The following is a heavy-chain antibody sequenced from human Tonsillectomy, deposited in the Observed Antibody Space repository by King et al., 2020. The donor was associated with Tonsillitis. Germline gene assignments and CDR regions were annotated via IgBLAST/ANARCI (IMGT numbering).Heavy chain of an antibody. CDR2: LYYTGNT. CDR3: ARYVSGSFDY. Sequence: QLQESGPGVVKPSETLSLTCTVSGGSMSSGDHYWALVRKPPRKGLEWIGYLYYTGNTFYNPSLKRRITISGGAAANRFSLKLSSVTAADTAVYFCARYVSGSFDYWGQGALVTVSS. CDR1: GGSMSSGDHY. D-gene: IGHD1-26*01. J-gene: IGHJ4*02. V-gene: IGHV4-39*02.